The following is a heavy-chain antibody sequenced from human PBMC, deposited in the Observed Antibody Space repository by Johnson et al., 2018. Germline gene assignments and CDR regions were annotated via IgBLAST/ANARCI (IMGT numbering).Heavy chain of an antibody. J-gene: IGHJ6*02. Sequence: VQLVESGAEVKKPGSSVKVSCKASGGTFSNYAINWVRQAPGQGLEWLGGIIPIFGTTNYAQKFQGRVTITADESTSTAYMDLSSPRSEDTAVYYCAREGIAAAGENYYYYGMDVWGQGTTVTVSS. CDR2: IIPIFGTT. D-gene: IGHD6-13*01. CDR3: AREGIAAAGENYYYYGMDV. V-gene: IGHV1-69*01. CDR1: GGTFSNYA.